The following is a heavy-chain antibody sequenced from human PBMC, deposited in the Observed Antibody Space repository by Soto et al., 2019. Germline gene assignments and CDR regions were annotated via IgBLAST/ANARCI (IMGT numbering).Heavy chain of an antibody. J-gene: IGHJ5*02. V-gene: IGHV1-2*02. CDR2: INPDSDDT. Sequence: QVQLVQSGAEVKKPGASVKVSCTASGYTFTGYYIHWVRQAPGQGLEWMGWINPDSDDTNYAQNFQGRVTMTWDTSISTAYMELSRLRSDDTAVYFCARGPFPGFSSGGSKTWFDPWGQGSLVTVSS. CDR1: GYTFTGYY. D-gene: IGHD6-19*01. CDR3: ARGPFPGFSSGGSKTWFDP.